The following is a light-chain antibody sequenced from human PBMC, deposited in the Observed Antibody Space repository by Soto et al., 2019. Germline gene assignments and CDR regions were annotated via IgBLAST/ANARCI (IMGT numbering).Light chain of an antibody. CDR3: QQSYHTLPLT. J-gene: IGKJ4*01. V-gene: IGKV1-39*01. CDR1: QSISNY. Sequence: DIQMTQSPSSLSASVGDRVTITCRASQSISNYVNWYQQSLGKAPNLLIYAASSLQSGVPSRFSGSGSGRDFTLTISSLHPEDFATYYCQQSYHTLPLTFGGGTKVEI. CDR2: AAS.